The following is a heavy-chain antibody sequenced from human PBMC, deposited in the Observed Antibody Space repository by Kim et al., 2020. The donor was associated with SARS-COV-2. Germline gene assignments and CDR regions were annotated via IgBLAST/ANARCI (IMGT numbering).Heavy chain of an antibody. CDR2: ISGSGGST. CDR1: GFTFSSYA. V-gene: IGHV3-23*01. CDR3: AKVGRLVRGVISRLFDAFDI. Sequence: GGSLRLSCAASGFTFSSYAMSWVRQAPGKGLEWVSAISGSGGSTYYADSVKGRFTISRDNSKNTLYLQMNSLRAEDTAVYYCAKVGRLVRGVISRLFDAFDIWGQGTMVTVSS. J-gene: IGHJ3*02. D-gene: IGHD3-10*01.